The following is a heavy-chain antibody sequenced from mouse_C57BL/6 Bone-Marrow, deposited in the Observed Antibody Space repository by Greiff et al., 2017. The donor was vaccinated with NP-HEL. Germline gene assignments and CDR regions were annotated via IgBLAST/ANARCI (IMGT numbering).Heavy chain of an antibody. Sequence: DVMLVESGGGLVQPGGSLKLSCAASGFTFSDYGMAWVRQAPRKGPEWVAFISNLAYSIYSADTVTGRFTISRENAKNTRYLEMSSLRSEDTAMYYCARQETGTSAWFAYWGQGTLVTVSA. D-gene: IGHD4-1*01. CDR2: ISNLAYSI. J-gene: IGHJ3*01. CDR1: GFTFSDYG. V-gene: IGHV5-15*01. CDR3: ARQETGTSAWFAY.